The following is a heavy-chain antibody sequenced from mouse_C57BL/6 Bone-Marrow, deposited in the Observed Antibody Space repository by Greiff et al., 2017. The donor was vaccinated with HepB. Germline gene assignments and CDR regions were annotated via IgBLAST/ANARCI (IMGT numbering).Heavy chain of an antibody. CDR3: AREGVYYGNSFAY. CDR1: GFTFSSYA. D-gene: IGHD2-1*01. Sequence: EVQLVESGGGLVKPGGSLKLSCAASGFTFSSYAMSWVRQTPEKRLEWVATISDGGSYTYYPDNVKGRFTISRDNAKNNLYLQMSHLKSEDTAMYYCAREGVYYGNSFAYWGQGTLVTVSA. CDR2: ISDGGSYT. V-gene: IGHV5-4*01. J-gene: IGHJ3*01.